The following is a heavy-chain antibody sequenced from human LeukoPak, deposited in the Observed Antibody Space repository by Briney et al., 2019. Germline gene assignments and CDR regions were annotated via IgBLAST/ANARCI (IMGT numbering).Heavy chain of an antibody. V-gene: IGHV4-4*07. Sequence: PSETLSLTCTVSGGSLNNYYWTWIRQPAGKGLEWIGRIEPSGTNDHNPSLKSRVTMSINMSKNQFSLELISVTAADTAVYYCTRGHGWTDYWGQGTLVTVSS. CDR1: GGSLNNYY. CDR3: TRGHGWTDY. J-gene: IGHJ4*02. CDR2: IEPSGTN. D-gene: IGHD6-19*01.